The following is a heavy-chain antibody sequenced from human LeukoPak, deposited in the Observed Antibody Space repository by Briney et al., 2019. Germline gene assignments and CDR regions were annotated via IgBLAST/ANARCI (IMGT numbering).Heavy chain of an antibody. J-gene: IGHJ4*02. Sequence: GGSLRLSCAASGFTFSSYSMNWVRQAPGKGLEWVSSISSSSSYIYYADSVKGRFTISGDNAKNSLYLQMNSLRAEDTALYYCARDLGSSGWLYDYWGQGTLVTVSS. D-gene: IGHD6-19*01. CDR2: ISSSSSYI. CDR1: GFTFSSYS. V-gene: IGHV3-21*04. CDR3: ARDLGSSGWLYDY.